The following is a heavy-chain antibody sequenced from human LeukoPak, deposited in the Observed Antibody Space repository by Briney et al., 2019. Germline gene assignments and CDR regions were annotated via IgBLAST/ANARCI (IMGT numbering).Heavy chain of an antibody. D-gene: IGHD1-1*01. J-gene: IGHJ6*03. CDR3: AKEGTYFFYYMDV. V-gene: IGHV3-23*01. Sequence: PGGSLRLSCTASGFTFSNFGMSWVRQAPGKGLEWVSGISSSGGTTYYADSVKGRFTISRDNSKNTLYLQMNRLRAEDTAVYFCAKEGTYFFYYMDVWGRGTTVTISS. CDR1: GFTFSNFG. CDR2: ISSSGGTT.